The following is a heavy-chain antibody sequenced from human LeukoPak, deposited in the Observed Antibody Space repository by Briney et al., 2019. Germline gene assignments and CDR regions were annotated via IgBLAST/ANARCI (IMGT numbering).Heavy chain of an antibody. Sequence: GGSLRLSCAASGFAFSSYLMTWVRQAPGKGLEWVANIKPDGSGKNYVDSVKVRFTISRDNAKNSLYLQMRGLRVEDTAVYYCSSQPAVLDLDCWGQGALVTVSS. D-gene: IGHD2/OR15-2a*01. J-gene: IGHJ4*02. CDR2: IKPDGSGK. CDR3: SSQPAVLDLDC. CDR1: GFAFSSYL. V-gene: IGHV3-7*01.